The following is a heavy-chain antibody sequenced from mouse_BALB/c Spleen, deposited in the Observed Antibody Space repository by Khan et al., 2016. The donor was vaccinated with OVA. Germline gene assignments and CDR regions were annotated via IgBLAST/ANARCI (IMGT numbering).Heavy chain of an antibody. J-gene: IGHJ2*01. CDR2: ISYSGRT. D-gene: IGHD1-2*01. CDR3: ARTARIKY. Sequence: EVELVESGPGLVKPSQSLSLTCTVTGYSITSGYGWNWIRQFPGNKLEWMGYISYSGRTNYNQSLKSRISITRDKSKNQFFLQLNSVTTEETATYYCARTARIKYWGQGTTLTVSS. CDR1: GYSITSGYG. V-gene: IGHV3-2*02.